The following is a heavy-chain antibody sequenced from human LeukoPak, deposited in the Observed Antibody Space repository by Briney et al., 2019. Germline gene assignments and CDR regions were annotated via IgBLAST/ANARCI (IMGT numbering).Heavy chain of an antibody. Sequence: GGSLRLSCAASGFTFDSYEMNWVRQAPGKGLEWVSYIRSSGSAIYAADSVKGRFTISRDNAKNSLYLEMNSLRAEDTAVYYCVSLKGREPRVLDIWGQGTMVTVSS. J-gene: IGHJ3*02. CDR3: VSLKGREPRVLDI. CDR1: GFTFDSYE. CDR2: IRSSGSAI. V-gene: IGHV3-48*03. D-gene: IGHD1-14*01.